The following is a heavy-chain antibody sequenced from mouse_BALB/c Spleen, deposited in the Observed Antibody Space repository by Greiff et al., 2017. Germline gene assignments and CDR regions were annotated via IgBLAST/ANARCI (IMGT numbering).Heavy chain of an antibody. V-gene: IGHV5-6-3*01. CDR3: AREIYYYGSSPAY. D-gene: IGHD1-1*01. Sequence: EVQRVESGGGLVQPGGSLKLSCAASGFTFSSYGMSWVRQTPDKRLELVATINSNGGSTYYPDSVKGRFTISRDNAKNTLYLQMSSLKSEDTAMYYCAREIYYYGSSPAYWGQGTLVTVSA. J-gene: IGHJ3*01. CDR1: GFTFSSYG. CDR2: INSNGGST.